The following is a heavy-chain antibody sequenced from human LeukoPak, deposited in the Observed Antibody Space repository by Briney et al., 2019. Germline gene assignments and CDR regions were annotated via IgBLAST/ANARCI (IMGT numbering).Heavy chain of an antibody. CDR1: GLTFSTYT. V-gene: IGHV3-23*01. Sequence: GGSLRLSCAASGLTFSTYTMSWVRQAPGKGLEWVSSITSSGGSTYYADSVKGRFTISRDNSKNTLYLQMNSLRAEYTAVYYCAKDPRGITIFGVVNHDYWGQGTLVTVSS. CDR2: ITSSGGST. CDR3: AKDPRGITIFGVVNHDY. D-gene: IGHD3-3*01. J-gene: IGHJ4*02.